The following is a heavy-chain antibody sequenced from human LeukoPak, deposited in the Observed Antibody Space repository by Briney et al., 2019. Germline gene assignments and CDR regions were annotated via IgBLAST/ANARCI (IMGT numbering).Heavy chain of an antibody. V-gene: IGHV4-30-4*02. CDR2: IYYSGST. CDR3: ARAEAWPNLVDY. CDR1: GGSISSGDYY. Sequence: SETLSLTCTVSGGSISSGDYYWSWIRQPPGKGLEWIGYIYYSGSTYYNPSLKSRVTISVDTSKNQFSLKLSSVTAADTAVYYCARAEAWPNLVDYWGQGTLVTVSS. J-gene: IGHJ4*02.